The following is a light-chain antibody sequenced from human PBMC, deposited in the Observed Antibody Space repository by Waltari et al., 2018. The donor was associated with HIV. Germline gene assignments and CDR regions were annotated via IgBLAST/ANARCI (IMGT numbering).Light chain of an antibody. CDR2: EVS. CDR1: SSAVGGYNY. Sequence: QSALTQPPSASGSPGQSVTIPCTGTSSAVGGYNYVSWYQQHPGKAPKLMIYEVSKRPSGVPDRFSGSKSGNTASLTVSGLQAEDEADYYCSSYAGSSIVVFGGGTNLTVL. CDR3: SSYAGSSIVV. V-gene: IGLV2-8*01. J-gene: IGLJ2*01.